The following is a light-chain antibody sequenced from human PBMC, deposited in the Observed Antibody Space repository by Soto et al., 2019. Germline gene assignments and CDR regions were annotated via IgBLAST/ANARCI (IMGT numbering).Light chain of an antibody. CDR1: QSVSSY. CDR3: QQRSNWPLFT. Sequence: EIVMTQSPATLSVSPAERATLSCRASQSVSSYLAWYQQKPGQAPRLVIYDASNRATGIPARCSASGSGTDFTLTISSLEPEDVAVYYCQQRSNWPLFTFGPGAKVDIK. CDR2: DAS. V-gene: IGKV3-11*01. J-gene: IGKJ3*01.